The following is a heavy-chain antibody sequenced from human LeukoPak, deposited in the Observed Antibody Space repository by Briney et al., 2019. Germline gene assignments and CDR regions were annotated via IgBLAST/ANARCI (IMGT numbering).Heavy chain of an antibody. D-gene: IGHD5-24*01. J-gene: IGHJ4*02. CDR2: ISYDGSNK. CDR1: GFTFSSYA. V-gene: IGHV3-30*04. Sequence: PGGSLRLSCAASGFTFSSYAMHWVRQAPGKGLEWVAVISYDGSNKYYADPVKGRFTISRDNSKNTLYLQMNSLRAEDTAVYYCAREHRWLQSHFDYWGQGTLVTVSS. CDR3: AREHRWLQSHFDY.